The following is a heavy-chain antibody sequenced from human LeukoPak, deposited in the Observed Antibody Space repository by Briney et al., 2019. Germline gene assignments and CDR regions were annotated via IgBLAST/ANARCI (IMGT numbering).Heavy chain of an antibody. CDR1: GFTFDEYA. D-gene: IGHD6-6*01. CDR3: ARDYLKAALDY. Sequence: TGGSLRLFCAASGFTFDEYAMHWVRQAPGKGLEWVSGISYSSGSIGYVDSVKGRFTISRDNAKNSLYLQMNSLGAEDTAVYYCARDYLKAALDYWGQGTLVTVSS. CDR2: ISYSSGSI. V-gene: IGHV3-9*01. J-gene: IGHJ4*02.